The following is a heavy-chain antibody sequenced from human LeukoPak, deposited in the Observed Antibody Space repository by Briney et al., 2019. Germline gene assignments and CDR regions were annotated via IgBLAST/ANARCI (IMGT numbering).Heavy chain of an antibody. D-gene: IGHD5-18*01. CDR2: IKKDGSEK. CDR1: GFTFSKYW. CDR3: ARDVDVAMYDY. V-gene: IGHV3-7*01. Sequence: GGSLRLSCAASGFTFSKYWLSWVRQAPGKGVEWVANIKKDGSEKYYVDSVKGRFTISRDNAKNSLYLQMNSLRAGDTAVYYCARDVDVAMYDYWGQGTLVTVSS. J-gene: IGHJ4*02.